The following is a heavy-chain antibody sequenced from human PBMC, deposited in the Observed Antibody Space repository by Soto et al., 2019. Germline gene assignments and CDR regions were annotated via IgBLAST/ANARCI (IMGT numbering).Heavy chain of an antibody. V-gene: IGHV4-31*03. J-gene: IGHJ4*02. CDR1: GGSISRGGYY. D-gene: IGHD2-21*01. CDR2: IYYSGST. Sequence: QVQLQESGPGLVKPSQTLSLTCTVSGGSISRGGYYWSWIRQHPGKGLEWIGYIYYSGSTYYNPSLKSRVTIAVAPYKNQFSLQLSAVTAADTAVYYCARGGGVPFDYWGQGTLVTVSS. CDR3: ARGGGVPFDY.